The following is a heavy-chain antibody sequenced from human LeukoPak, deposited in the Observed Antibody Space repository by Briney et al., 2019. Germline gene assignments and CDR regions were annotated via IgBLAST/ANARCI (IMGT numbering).Heavy chain of an antibody. J-gene: IGHJ4*02. CDR1: GYTFSDYD. Sequence: ASVKVSCKASGYTFSDYDINWVRQATGQGPEWMAWMNPKSGSTGYAQKFQGRVAITMDTSITTAYMELSSLTSEDTAVYYCAGGLTIFGVVIDYWGQGTPVTVSS. V-gene: IGHV1-8*03. D-gene: IGHD3-3*01. CDR3: AGGLTIFGVVIDY. CDR2: MNPKSGST.